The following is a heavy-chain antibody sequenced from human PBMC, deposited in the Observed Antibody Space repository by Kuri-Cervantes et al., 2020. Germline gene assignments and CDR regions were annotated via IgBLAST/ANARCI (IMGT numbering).Heavy chain of an antibody. V-gene: IGHV3-7*03. D-gene: IGHD1-1*01. CDR2: IKQDGSEK. CDR3: AKSGRVVLELDY. J-gene: IGHJ4*02. CDR1: GFTFSSYA. Sequence: GGSLRLSCGASGFTFSSYAMHWVRQAPGKGLEWVANIKQDGSEKYYVDSVKGRFTISRDNAKNSLYLQMNSLRVEDTALYYCAKSGRVVLELDYWGQGILVTVSS.